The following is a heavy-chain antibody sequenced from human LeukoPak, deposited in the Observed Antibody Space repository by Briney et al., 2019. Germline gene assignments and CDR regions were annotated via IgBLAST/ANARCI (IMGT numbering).Heavy chain of an antibody. CDR1: EYTITSYY. D-gene: IGHD6-13*01. CDR2: INPNSGGT. Sequence: ASVKVSCKAYEYTITSYYMHWVLQAPVQRLEWMGWINPNSGGTNYAQKFQGRVTMTRDTSISTAYMELSSLRSEDTAVYYCAREQQLSTSNWFDPWGQGTLVTVSS. CDR3: AREQQLSTSNWFDP. V-gene: IGHV1-2*02. J-gene: IGHJ5*02.